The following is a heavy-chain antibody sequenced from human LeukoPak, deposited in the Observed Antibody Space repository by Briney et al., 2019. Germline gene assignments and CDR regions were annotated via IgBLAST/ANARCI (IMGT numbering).Heavy chain of an antibody. CDR1: GGSFSGYY. CDR2: INHSGST. D-gene: IGHD3-10*01. Sequence: KPSETLSLTCAVYGGSFSGYYWSWIRQPPGKGLEWIGEINHSGSTNYNPSLKSRVTISVDTSKNQFSLKLSSVTAADTAVYYCARNKGRYGSGRVHFDPWGQGTLVTVSS. V-gene: IGHV4-34*01. CDR3: ARNKGRYGSGRVHFDP. J-gene: IGHJ5*02.